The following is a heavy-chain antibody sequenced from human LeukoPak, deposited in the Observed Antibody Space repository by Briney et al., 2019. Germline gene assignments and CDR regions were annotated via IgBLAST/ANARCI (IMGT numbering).Heavy chain of an antibody. J-gene: IGHJ6*02. CDR3: ARSTYSYGYIGMDV. CDR1: GGSISSGGYY. Sequence: SETLSLTCTVSGGSISSGGYYWSWIRQHPGKGLEWIGYIYHSGSTYYNPSLKSRVTISVDTSKNQFSLKLSSVTAADTAVYYCARSTYSYGYIGMDVWGQGTTVTVSS. CDR2: IYHSGST. D-gene: IGHD5-18*01. V-gene: IGHV4-31*03.